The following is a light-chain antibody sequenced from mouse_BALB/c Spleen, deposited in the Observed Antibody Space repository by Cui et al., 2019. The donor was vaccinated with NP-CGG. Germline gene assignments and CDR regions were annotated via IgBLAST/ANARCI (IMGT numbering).Light chain of an antibody. J-gene: IGLJ1*01. Sequence: HAAVTPQSALTTSPGETVTLTCRSSTGAVTTSNYANWVQEKPDHLFTGLIGGTNNRAPGVSARFSGSLIGDKAALTITGAQTEDEAIYFCALWYSNHWVFGGGTKLTVL. V-gene: IGLV1*01. CDR3: ALWYSNHWV. CDR2: GTN. CDR1: TGAVTTSNY.